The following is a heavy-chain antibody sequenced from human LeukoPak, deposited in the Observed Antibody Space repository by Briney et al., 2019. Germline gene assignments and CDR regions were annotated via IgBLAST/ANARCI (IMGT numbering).Heavy chain of an antibody. CDR2: INHSGST. Sequence: SETLSLTCAVYGGSFSGYYWSWIRQPPGKGLEWIGEINHSGSTNYNPSLKSRVTISVDTSKNQVSLKLSSVTAADTAVYYCARALTYCSTVSCTYFDYWGQGTLVTVSS. CDR1: GGSFSGYY. J-gene: IGHJ4*02. V-gene: IGHV4-34*01. CDR3: ARALTYCSTVSCTYFDY. D-gene: IGHD2-15*01.